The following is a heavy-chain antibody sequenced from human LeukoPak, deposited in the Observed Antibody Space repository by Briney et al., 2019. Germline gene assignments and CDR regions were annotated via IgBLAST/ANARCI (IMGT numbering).Heavy chain of an antibody. J-gene: IGHJ4*02. CDR2: ISGSGGST. CDR3: AKAYVDSSGWYDGDY. V-gene: IGHV3-23*01. D-gene: IGHD6-19*01. CDR1: GFTFSSYS. Sequence: GGSLRLSCAASGFTFSSYSMNWVRQAPGKGLEWVSAISGSGGSTYYADSVKGRFTISRDNSKNTLYLQMNSLRAEDTAVYYCAKAYVDSSGWYDGDYWGQGTLVTVSS.